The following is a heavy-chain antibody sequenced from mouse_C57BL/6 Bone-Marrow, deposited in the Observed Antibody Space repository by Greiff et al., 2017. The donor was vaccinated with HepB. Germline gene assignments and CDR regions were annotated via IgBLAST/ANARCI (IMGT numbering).Heavy chain of an antibody. V-gene: IGHV1-47*01. CDR1: GYTFTTYP. CDR3: ARPYYGSSYWYFDV. CDR2: FHPYNDDT. D-gene: IGHD1-1*01. J-gene: IGHJ1*03. Sequence: QVQLQQSGAELVKPGASVKMSCKASGYTFTTYPLEWMKQNHGKSLEWIGNFHPYNDDTKYNEKFKGKATLTVEKSSSTVYLELSRLTSDDSAVYYCARPYYGSSYWYFDVWGTGTTVTVSS.